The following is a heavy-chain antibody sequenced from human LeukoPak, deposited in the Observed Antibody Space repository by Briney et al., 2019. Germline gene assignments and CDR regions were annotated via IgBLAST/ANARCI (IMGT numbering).Heavy chain of an antibody. Sequence: ASVKVSCKASGGTFSSYAISWVRQAPGQGLEWMGGIIPIFGTANYAQKFQGRVTITADKSTSTAYMELSSLRSEDTAVYYCARGATRIPTVHYYYYYMDVWGKGTTVTVSS. V-gene: IGHV1-69*06. J-gene: IGHJ6*03. CDR1: GGTFSSYA. CDR3: ARGATRIPTVHYYYYYMDV. D-gene: IGHD4-17*01. CDR2: IIPIFGTA.